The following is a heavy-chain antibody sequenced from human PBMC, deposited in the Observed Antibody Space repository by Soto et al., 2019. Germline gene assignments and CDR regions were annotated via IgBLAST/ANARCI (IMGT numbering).Heavy chain of an antibody. Sequence: QVQLQESGPGLVKPSETLSLTCTVSGGSINSNSYYWAWIRHPPGKGLEWIGSIYYSGSTYYNPSLKGRVTISVDTSTDRFSLMLSSVTAADTAVYYCARMYSNSSGFDYWGQGTLVTVSS. J-gene: IGHJ4*02. V-gene: IGHV4-39*01. CDR2: IYYSGST. CDR3: ARMYSNSSGFDY. D-gene: IGHD6-6*01. CDR1: GGSINSNSYY.